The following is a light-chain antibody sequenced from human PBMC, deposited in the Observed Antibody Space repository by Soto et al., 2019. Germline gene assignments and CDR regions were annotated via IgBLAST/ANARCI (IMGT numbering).Light chain of an antibody. CDR1: QSLLHSNGYNY. CDR3: MQALQTPPFT. CDR2: LGS. Sequence: DIVMTQSPLSLPVTPGEPASISCRSSQSLLHSNGYNYLDWYLQKPGQPPQLLIYLGSNRASGVPDRFSGSGSGTDFTLKISRVEAEDVGVYYCMQALQTPPFTFGPGTKVDIK. V-gene: IGKV2-28*01. J-gene: IGKJ3*01.